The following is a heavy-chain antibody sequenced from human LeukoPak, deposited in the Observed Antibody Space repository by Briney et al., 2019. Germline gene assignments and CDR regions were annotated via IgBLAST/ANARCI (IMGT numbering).Heavy chain of an antibody. CDR1: GFTFYDYA. CDR3: AKSFPYYDSSGYYGGLDY. V-gene: IGHV3-9*01. Sequence: GGSLRLSCAASGFTFYDYAMHWVRHAPGKGLEWVSGISWNSGSIGYADSVKGRFTISRDNAKNSLYLQMNSLRAEDTALYYCAKSFPYYDSSGYYGGLDYWGQGTLVTVSS. J-gene: IGHJ4*02. CDR2: ISWNSGSI. D-gene: IGHD3-22*01.